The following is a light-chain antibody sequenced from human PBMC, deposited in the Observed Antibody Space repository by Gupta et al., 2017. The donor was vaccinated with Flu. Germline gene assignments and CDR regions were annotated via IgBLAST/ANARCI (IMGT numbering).Light chain of an antibody. J-gene: IGLJ3*02. Sequence: QSVLTQPPSVSGAPGQRLTLSCTGSSSNIGAGYDVHWYQQLPGTAPKLLIYGNNTRPSGVPDRFSGSKSGTSASLAITGLQAEDEADYYCQSYDSSLSGSVFGGGTKLTVL. CDR1: SSNIGAGYD. CDR2: GNN. V-gene: IGLV1-40*01. CDR3: QSYDSSLSGSV.